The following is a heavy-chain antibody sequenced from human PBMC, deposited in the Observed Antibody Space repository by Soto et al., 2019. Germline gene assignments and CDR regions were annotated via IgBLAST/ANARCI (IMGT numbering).Heavy chain of an antibody. CDR1: RFTFRNFA. Sequence: EVQLLESGGGLVQPGGSLRLSCAASRFTFRNFAMSWVRQAPGKGLEWVSTITGTSANTYYTDSVKGRFAISRDKSQNTLYRQMNSLTTEDTAVYYCAKGGATYGLLTHDYWGQGTLVTVSS. CDR2: ITGTSANT. CDR3: AKGGATYGLLTHDY. D-gene: IGHD3-9*01. V-gene: IGHV3-23*01. J-gene: IGHJ4*02.